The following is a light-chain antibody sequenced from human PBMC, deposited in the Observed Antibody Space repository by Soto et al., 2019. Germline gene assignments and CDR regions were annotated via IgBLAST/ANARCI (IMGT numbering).Light chain of an antibody. CDR1: SSNIGAGYD. Sequence: QSVLTQPPSVSGSPGQTVTISCTESSSNIGAGYDVHWYQQLPGTAPKLLIYGNTNRPSGVPDRFSGSKSGTSASLAITGLQAEDEADYYCQSYDSSLSDWVFGGGTKLTVL. CDR2: GNT. V-gene: IGLV1-40*01. CDR3: QSYDSSLSDWV. J-gene: IGLJ3*02.